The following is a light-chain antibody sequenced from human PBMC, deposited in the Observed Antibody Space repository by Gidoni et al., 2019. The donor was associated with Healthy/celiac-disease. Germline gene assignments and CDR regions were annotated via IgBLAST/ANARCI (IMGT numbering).Light chain of an antibody. CDR2: AAS. CDR3: QQSYSTLSLT. CDR1: QSISSY. Sequence: DIQMTQSPSSLSASVGDRVTITCRAVQSISSYLNWYQQKPGKAPKLLIYAASSLQSGVPSRFSGSGSGTDFTLTISSLQPKDFATYYCQQSYSTLSLTFGGGTKVKI. J-gene: IGKJ4*01. V-gene: IGKV1-39*01.